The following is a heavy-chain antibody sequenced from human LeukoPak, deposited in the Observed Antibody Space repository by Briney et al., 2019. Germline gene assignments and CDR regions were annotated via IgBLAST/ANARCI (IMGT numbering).Heavy chain of an antibody. CDR2: IYSGGNT. J-gene: IGHJ6*02. D-gene: IGHD1-14*01. CDR1: GFTVSSNY. CDR3: ARGEPRAHYGVDV. V-gene: IGHV3-53*01. Sequence: GGSLRLSCAASGFTVSSNYMTWVRQAPGKGLEWVSVIYSGGNTYYADSVEGRFTISRDNSKNKLYLQMNSLRAEDTAVYYCARGEPRAHYGVDVWGQGTTVTVSS.